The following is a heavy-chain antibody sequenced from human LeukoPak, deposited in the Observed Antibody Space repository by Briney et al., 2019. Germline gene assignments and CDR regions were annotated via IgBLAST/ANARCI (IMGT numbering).Heavy chain of an antibody. CDR2: IYENGGTT. V-gene: IGHV3-23*01. CDR3: AKDFRIGYSAHFDY. CDR1: GFSFRSHA. Sequence: GGALVLSCVGSGFSFRSHAMSWGRQAPEKGLEFVSGIYENGGTTYYADSVKGRFSISRDNSKNTLYLQMDSLRGEDTAVYYCAKDFRIGYSAHFDYWGQGALVTVSS. J-gene: IGHJ4*02. D-gene: IGHD2-21*01.